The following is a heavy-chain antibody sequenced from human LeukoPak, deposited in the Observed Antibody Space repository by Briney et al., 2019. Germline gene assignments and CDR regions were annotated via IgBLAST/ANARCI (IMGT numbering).Heavy chain of an antibody. CDR2: IRRKVYGGTA. Sequence: GGSLRLSCAASGFTFSDSTMSWYRQAPGKGLEWVGFIRRKVYGGTAEYAASVKGRFTISGDDSKSIAYLQMDSLKIEDSAVYYCTRGQGLYYWGQGTLVTVSS. V-gene: IGHV3-49*03. D-gene: IGHD3/OR15-3a*01. J-gene: IGHJ4*02. CDR3: TRGQGLYY. CDR1: GFTFSDST.